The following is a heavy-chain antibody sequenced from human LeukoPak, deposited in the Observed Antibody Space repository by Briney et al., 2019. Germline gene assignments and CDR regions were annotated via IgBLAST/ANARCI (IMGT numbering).Heavy chain of an antibody. J-gene: IGHJ4*02. V-gene: IGHV3-7*03. Sequence: GGSLRLSCAASGFTFSTSWMSWVRQVPGKGLEWAANIKKDGSETYYVDSVKGRFTISRDNAKNSLYLQMNSLRAEDTAMYYCARGRYSGTTYYFDYWGQGTLVTVSS. CDR2: IKKDGSET. D-gene: IGHD5-12*01. CDR3: ARGRYSGTTYYFDY. CDR1: GFTFSTSW.